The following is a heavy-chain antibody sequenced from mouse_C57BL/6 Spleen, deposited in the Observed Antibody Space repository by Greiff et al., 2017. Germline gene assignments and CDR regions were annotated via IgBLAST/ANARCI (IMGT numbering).Heavy chain of an antibody. CDR3: TRIYYDYDEGVYYFDY. Sequence: EVQRVESGGGLVQPGGSMKLSCAASGFTFSDAWMDWVRQSPEKGLEWVAEIRNKANNHATYYAESVKGRFTISRDDSKSSVYLQMNSLRAEDTGIYYCTRIYYDYDEGVYYFDYWGQGTTLTVSS. CDR2: IRNKANNHAT. CDR1: GFTFSDAW. V-gene: IGHV6-6*01. J-gene: IGHJ2*01. D-gene: IGHD2-4*01.